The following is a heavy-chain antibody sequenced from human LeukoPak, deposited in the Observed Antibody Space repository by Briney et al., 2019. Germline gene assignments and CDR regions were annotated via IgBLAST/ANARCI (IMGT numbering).Heavy chain of an antibody. D-gene: IGHD5-18*01. CDR1: GFTFSSYS. CDR2: TGGST. J-gene: IGHJ4*02. CDR3: VRDRSYGSFDY. V-gene: IGHV3-20*01. Sequence: GGSLRLSCAASGFTFSSYSMNWVRQAPGKGLEWVSGTGGSTGYADSVKGRFTISRDNAKNSLYLQMNNLRAEDTALYHCVRDRSYGSFDYWGPGTLVTVSS.